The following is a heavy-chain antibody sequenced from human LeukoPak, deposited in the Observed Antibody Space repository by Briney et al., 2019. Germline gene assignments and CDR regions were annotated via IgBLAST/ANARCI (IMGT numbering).Heavy chain of an antibody. CDR1: GFTFSSYA. CDR2: TSGSGGST. J-gene: IGHJ4*02. D-gene: IGHD3-9*01. V-gene: IGHV3-23*01. CDR3: AKAHYDILTGYPFDY. Sequence: GGPLRLSCAASGFTFSSYAMSWARQAPGKGLEWVSVTSGSGGSTYYADSVKGRFTISRDNSKNTLYLQMNSLRAEDMAVYYCAKAHYDILTGYPFDYWGQGTLVTVSS.